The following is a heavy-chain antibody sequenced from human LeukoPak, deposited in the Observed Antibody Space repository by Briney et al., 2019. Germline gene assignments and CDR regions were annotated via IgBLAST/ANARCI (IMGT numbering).Heavy chain of an antibody. D-gene: IGHD3-9*01. CDR2: IYWNDDK. Sequence: SGPTLVNPTQTLTLTCTFSGFSLSTSGVGVGWIRQPPGKALEWLALIYWNDDKRYSPSLKSRLTITKDTSKNQVVLTMTNTGPVDTATYYCAHSGYYDILTGYGYWGQGTLVTVSS. CDR3: AHSGYYDILTGYGY. CDR1: GFSLSTSGVG. V-gene: IGHV2-5*01. J-gene: IGHJ4*02.